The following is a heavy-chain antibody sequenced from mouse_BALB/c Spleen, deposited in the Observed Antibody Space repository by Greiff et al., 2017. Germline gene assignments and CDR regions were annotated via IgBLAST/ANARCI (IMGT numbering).Heavy chain of an antibody. CDR2: IDPANGNT. CDR1: GFNIKDSY. V-gene: IGHV14-3*02. Sequence: VQLQQSGAELVKPGASVKLSCTASGFNIKDSYMHWVKQRPEQGLEWIGRIDPANGNTKYDPKFQGKATITADTSSNTAYLQLSSLTSEDTAVYYCASTMITTMAYWGQGTLVTVSA. D-gene: IGHD2-4*01. J-gene: IGHJ3*01. CDR3: ASTMITTMAY.